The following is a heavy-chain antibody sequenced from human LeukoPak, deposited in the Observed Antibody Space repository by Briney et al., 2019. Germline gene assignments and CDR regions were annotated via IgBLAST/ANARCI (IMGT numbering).Heavy chain of an antibody. CDR3: AKDGRGYAIFHY. CDR1: GFTFSTFA. CDR2: ISGGGGST. D-gene: IGHD2-8*01. Sequence: RTGGFLRLSCAASGFTFSTFAMSWVRQAPGKGLEWVSTISGGGGSTYYADSVRGRFTISRDNSKNTLYLQVNSLRAEDTAVYYCAKDGRGYAIFHYWGQGTLVTVSS. V-gene: IGHV3-23*01. J-gene: IGHJ4*02.